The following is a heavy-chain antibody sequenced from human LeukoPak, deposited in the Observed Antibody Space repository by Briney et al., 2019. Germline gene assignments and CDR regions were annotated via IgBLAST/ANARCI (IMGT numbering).Heavy chain of an antibody. V-gene: IGHV3-21*01. D-gene: IGHD2-2*01. J-gene: IGHJ3*02. CDR2: ISTSSSYI. CDR3: ARDFRYCSSTSCYFGYAFDI. Sequence: GGSLRLSCAASGFTFSSYSMNWVRQAPGKGLEWVSSISTSSSYIYYADSVKGRFTISRDNAKNSLYLQMNSLRAEDTAVYYCARDFRYCSSTSCYFGYAFDIWGQGTMVTVSS. CDR1: GFTFSSYS.